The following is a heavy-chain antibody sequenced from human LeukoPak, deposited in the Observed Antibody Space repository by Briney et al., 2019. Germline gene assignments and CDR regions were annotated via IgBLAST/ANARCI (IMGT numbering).Heavy chain of an antibody. Sequence: SGPTLVNPTQTLTLTCTFSGCSLSTRGGGVGWIRQPPGKALEWLSLIYWNDDKRYSPSLKSRLTITKDTSKNQVVLTMTNMDPVDTATYYCAHGVMLKSGDCTGVYWGQGTLVTVSS. CDR2: IYWNDDK. CDR3: AHGVMLKSGDCTGVY. CDR1: GCSLSTRGGG. J-gene: IGHJ4*02. D-gene: IGHD2-21*02. V-gene: IGHV2-5*01.